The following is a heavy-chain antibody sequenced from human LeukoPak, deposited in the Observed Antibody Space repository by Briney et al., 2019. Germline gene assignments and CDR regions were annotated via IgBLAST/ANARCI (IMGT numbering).Heavy chain of an antibody. J-gene: IGHJ5*02. CDR3: ARDSYSSNWYSGFDP. CDR2: MYYSGST. Sequence: SETLSLTCTVSGGPISSSSYYWGWIRQPPGKGLEWIGSMYYSGSTYNNPSLKSRVTISVDTSKNQFSLKLSSVTAADTAVYYCARDSYSSNWYSGFDPWGQGTLVTVYS. V-gene: IGHV4-39*07. D-gene: IGHD6-13*01. CDR1: GGPISSSSYY.